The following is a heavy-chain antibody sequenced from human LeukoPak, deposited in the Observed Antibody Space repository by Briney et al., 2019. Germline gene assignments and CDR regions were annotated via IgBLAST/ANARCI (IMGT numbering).Heavy chain of an antibody. J-gene: IGHJ4*02. Sequence: GGSLRLSCAASGFTFSSYWMQWVRQAPGKGLVWVSRIDGDGSSTNYADSVRGGFTISRDNAKKPLYLQMDSLRAEDTAVEYCARGYRDYFYYWGQGTLVPVSA. CDR2: IDGDGSST. V-gene: IGHV3-74*01. CDR3: ARGYRDYFYY. CDR1: GFTFSSYW. D-gene: IGHD5-12*01.